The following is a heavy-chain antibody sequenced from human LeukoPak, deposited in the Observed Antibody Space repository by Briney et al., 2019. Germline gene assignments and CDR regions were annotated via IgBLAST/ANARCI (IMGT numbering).Heavy chain of an antibody. CDR2: SIPILDRT. V-gene: IGHV1-69*08. J-gene: IGHJ5*02. D-gene: IGHD3-16*01. CDR1: GGTFVSYT. CDR3: SGDLNWHHDS. Sequence: SVKVSCKASGGTFVSYTINWVRQAPGQGLEWMGRSIPILDRTNYARNFQGRVTITADKSTTTVYMELTSLRSDDTAVYYCSGDLNWHHDSWGQGTLVTVSS.